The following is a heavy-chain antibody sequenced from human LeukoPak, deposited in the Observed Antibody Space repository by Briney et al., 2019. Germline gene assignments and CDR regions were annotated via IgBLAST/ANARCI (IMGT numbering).Heavy chain of an antibody. CDR3: AREDSGWYVDY. CDR2: INPNSAGT. V-gene: IGHV1-2*02. J-gene: IGHJ4*02. Sequence: ASVKVSCKASGYAFTDYYMHWVRQAPGQGLEWMGWINPNSAGTNYAQKFEGRVTMTRDTSISAAYMELSRLRFDDTAVYYCAREDSGWYVDYWGQGTLVTVSS. D-gene: IGHD6-19*01. CDR1: GYAFTDYY.